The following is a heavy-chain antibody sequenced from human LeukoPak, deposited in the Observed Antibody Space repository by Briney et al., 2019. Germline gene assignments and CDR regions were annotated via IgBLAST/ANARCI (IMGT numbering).Heavy chain of an antibody. V-gene: IGHV3-23*01. CDR3: AKPLHDHDIYDS. CDR2: ISVSGDRA. J-gene: IGHJ4*02. CDR1: GFTFSRYV. D-gene: IGHD3-9*01. Sequence: GGSLRLSRAASGFTFSRYVMNWVRQAPGKGLEWVSAISVSGDRAYYADSVKGRFTISRDNAKNTLYLQMNSLRVEDTAIYFCAKPLHDHDIYDSWGQGTLVTVSS.